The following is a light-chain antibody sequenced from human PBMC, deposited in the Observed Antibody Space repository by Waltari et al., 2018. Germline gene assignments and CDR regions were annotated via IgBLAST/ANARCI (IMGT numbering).Light chain of an antibody. CDR3: GSWDSSLGIGV. Sequence: QSVLTQAPSVSAAPGQTVTISCSGTTPNIGNNYVSWYQQLPGAAPKIVIYESARRPSWLPDRFPGSKSGASATLGSTGLQTGDEADYYCGSWDSSLGIGVLGGGTRLTVL. V-gene: IGLV1-51*01. J-gene: IGLJ3*02. CDR1: TPNIGNNY. CDR2: ESA.